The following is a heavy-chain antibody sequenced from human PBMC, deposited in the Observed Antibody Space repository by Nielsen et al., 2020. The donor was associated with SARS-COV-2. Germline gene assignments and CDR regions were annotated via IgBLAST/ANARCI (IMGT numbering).Heavy chain of an antibody. V-gene: IGHV4-59*01. CDR1: GGSISSYY. CDR2: IYYSGST. D-gene: IGHD3-3*01. CDR3: ARAPRITIFGVVSYFDY. J-gene: IGHJ4*02. Sequence: SETLSLTCTVSGGSISSYYWSWIRQPPGKGLEWIGYIYYSGSTNYNPSLKSRVTISVDTSKNQFSLKLSSVTAADTAVYYCARAPRITIFGVVSYFDYWGQGTLVTVSP.